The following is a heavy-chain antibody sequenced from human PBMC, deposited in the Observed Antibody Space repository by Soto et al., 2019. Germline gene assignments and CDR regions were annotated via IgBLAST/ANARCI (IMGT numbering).Heavy chain of an antibody. CDR1: GGSISSSSYY. Sequence: SETLSLTCTVSGGSISSSSYYWGWIRQPPGKGLEWIGSIYYSGSTYYNPSLKSRVTISADTSKNQFSLKLSSVTAADTAVYYCARIPGDVDTAMALDYWGQGTLVTVFS. D-gene: IGHD5-18*01. V-gene: IGHV4-39*01. CDR3: ARIPGDVDTAMALDY. CDR2: IYYSGST. J-gene: IGHJ4*02.